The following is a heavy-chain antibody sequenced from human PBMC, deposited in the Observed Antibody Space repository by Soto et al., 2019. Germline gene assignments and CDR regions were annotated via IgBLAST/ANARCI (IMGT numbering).Heavy chain of an antibody. J-gene: IGHJ4*02. Sequence: GGSLRLSCAASGFTFGSYAMHWVRQAPGKGLEWVAVISYDGSNKYYADSVKGRFTISRDNSKNTLYLQMNSLRAEDTAVYYCARGDTAMVTHFDYWGQGTLVTVSS. CDR3: ARGDTAMVTHFDY. CDR1: GFTFGSYA. D-gene: IGHD5-18*01. CDR2: ISYDGSNK. V-gene: IGHV3-30-3*01.